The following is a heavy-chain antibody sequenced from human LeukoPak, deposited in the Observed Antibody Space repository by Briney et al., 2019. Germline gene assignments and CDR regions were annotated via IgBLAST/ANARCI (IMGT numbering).Heavy chain of an antibody. J-gene: IGHJ3*02. Sequence: ASVKVSCKSSGFTFSTSAVQWVRQARGQRLEWIGWIIVGTGTTNCAQSLQGRLTITRDMSTNTAYMELSSLRSEDTAVYYCAAERYGGISDCCNFEIWGQGTMVTVSS. V-gene: IGHV1-58*01. D-gene: IGHD4-23*01. CDR3: AAERYGGISDCCNFEI. CDR1: GFTFSTSA. CDR2: IIVGTGTT.